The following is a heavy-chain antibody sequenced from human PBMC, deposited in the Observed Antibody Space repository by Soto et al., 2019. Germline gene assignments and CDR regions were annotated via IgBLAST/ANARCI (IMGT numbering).Heavy chain of an antibody. D-gene: IGHD2-21*02. V-gene: IGHV4-38-2*02. J-gene: IGHJ5*02. CDR3: ARVGPYCGGDCYSPPP. CDR2: IYHSGST. CDR1: GYSIRNGYY. Sequence: PSETLSLTCTVSGYSIRNGYYWGWIRQPPGKGLEWIGTIYHSGSTYYNPSLKSRVTISVDASENLFSLKLSSVTAADTAVYYCARVGPYCGGDCYSPPPWGQGTLVTVSS.